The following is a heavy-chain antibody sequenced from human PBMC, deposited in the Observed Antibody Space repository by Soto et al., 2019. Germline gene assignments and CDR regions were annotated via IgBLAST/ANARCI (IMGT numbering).Heavy chain of an antibody. D-gene: IGHD6-13*01. V-gene: IGHV5-10-1*01. J-gene: IGHJ5*02. CDR2: IDPSDSYT. CDR1: GYRFTSYW. CDR3: ARQAYSSSWYDWFDP. Sequence: PGESLKISCKGSGYRFTSYWITWVRQMPGKGLEWMGRIDPSDSYTNYSPSSQGHVTISADKSISTAYLQWSSLKASDTAMYYCARQAYSSSWYDWFDPWGQGTLVTVSS.